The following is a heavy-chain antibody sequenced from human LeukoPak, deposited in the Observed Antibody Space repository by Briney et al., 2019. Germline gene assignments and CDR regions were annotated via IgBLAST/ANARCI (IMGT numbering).Heavy chain of an antibody. V-gene: IGHV4-38-2*01. CDR1: GYSISSGYY. J-gene: IGHJ6*03. D-gene: IGHD5-12*01. Sequence: SETLSLTCAVSGYSISSGYYWGWIRQPPGKGLEWIGSIYHSGSTYYNPSLKSRVTISVDTSKNQFSLKLSSVTAADTAVYYCASGYSGYDYSQSWGYYYYYMDVWGKGTTVTVSS. CDR3: ASGYSGYDYSQSWGYYYYYMDV. CDR2: IYHSGST.